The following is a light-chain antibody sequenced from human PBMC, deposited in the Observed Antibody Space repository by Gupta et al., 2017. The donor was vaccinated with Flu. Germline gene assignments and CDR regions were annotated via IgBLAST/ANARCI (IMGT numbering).Light chain of an antibody. J-gene: IGKJ4*01. Sequence: EIVLTQSPGTLSLSPGVGATLSCRASQRVSSSYLAWYQQKPGLAPRLLIYGASSRASGIPDRFSGSGSGTDFTLTISRLEPEDFAVYYCQQYGSSPLTFGGGTKVEI. CDR3: QQYGSSPLT. V-gene: IGKV3-20*01. CDR1: QRVSSSY. CDR2: GAS.